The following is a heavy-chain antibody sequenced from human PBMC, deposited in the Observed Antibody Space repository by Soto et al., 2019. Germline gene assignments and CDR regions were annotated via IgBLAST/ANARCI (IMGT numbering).Heavy chain of an antibody. D-gene: IGHD6-19*01. CDR3: ARAEFRSGPGYY. CDR1: SDSISVYY. V-gene: IGHV4-59*01. J-gene: IGHJ4*01. CDR2: IYYSGIA. Sequence: PSETLSLTCTVSSDSISVYYWNWVRQPPGNGLEWIGNIYYSGIANYNPSLKSRVTMSVDTSKNQFSLKLSSVTAADTAVYYCARAEFRSGPGYYWGHGTLVTVSS.